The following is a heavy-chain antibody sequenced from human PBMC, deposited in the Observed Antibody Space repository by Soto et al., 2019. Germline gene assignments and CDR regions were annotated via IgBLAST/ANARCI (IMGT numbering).Heavy chain of an antibody. CDR1: GGSISSSSYY. CDR2: IYYSGST. CDR3: ASLIVVVVAATPRGNCFDP. Sequence: QLQLQESGPGLVKPSETLSLTCTVSGGSISSSSYYWGWIRQPPGKGLEWIGSIYYSGSTYYNPSLKSRVTISVDTSKNQFSLKLSSVTAADTAVYYCASLIVVVVAATPRGNCFDPWGQGTLVSVSS. J-gene: IGHJ5*02. D-gene: IGHD2-15*01. V-gene: IGHV4-39*01.